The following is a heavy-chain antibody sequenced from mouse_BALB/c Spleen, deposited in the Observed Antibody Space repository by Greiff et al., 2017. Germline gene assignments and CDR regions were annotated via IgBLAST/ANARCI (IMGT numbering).Heavy chain of an antibody. CDR3: ARYGNFYAMDY. D-gene: IGHD2-1*01. J-gene: IGHJ4*01. CDR1: GYNFTSYW. Sequence: QVQLQQPGAELVKPGTSVKLSCKASGYNFTSYWINWVKLRPGQGLEWIGDIYPGSGSTNYNEKFKSKATLTVDTSSSTAYMQLSSLASEDSALYYCARYGNFYAMDYWGQGTSVTVSS. CDR2: IYPGSGST. V-gene: IGHV1-55*01.